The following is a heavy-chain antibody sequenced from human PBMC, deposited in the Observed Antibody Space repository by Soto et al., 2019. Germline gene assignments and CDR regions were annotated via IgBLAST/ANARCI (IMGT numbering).Heavy chain of an antibody. D-gene: IGHD2-8*01. Sequence: GGSLRLSCAASGFTFSSYATSWVRQAPGKGLEWVSAISGSGASTYYADSVKGRFTTSRDNSKNTLYLQMNSLRAEDTAVYYCAKLAGTSGSYSDYWGQGTLVTVSS. J-gene: IGHJ4*02. CDR3: AKLAGTSGSYSDY. CDR2: ISGSGAST. CDR1: GFTFSSYA. V-gene: IGHV3-23*01.